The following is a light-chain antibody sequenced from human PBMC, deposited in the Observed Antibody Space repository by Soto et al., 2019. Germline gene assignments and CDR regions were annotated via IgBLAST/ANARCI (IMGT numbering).Light chain of an antibody. CDR2: DVS. CDR1: SSDVGGYNY. V-gene: IGLV2-14*01. Sequence: QSALTQPASVSGSPGQSITISCSGSSSDVGGYNYVSWYQQHPGKAPKLMIFDVSNRPSGISNRFSGSKAGKKASLTSSGLQADDEADYYCSSYTSSRPYVFGTGTKLTVL. CDR3: SSYTSSRPYV. J-gene: IGLJ1*01.